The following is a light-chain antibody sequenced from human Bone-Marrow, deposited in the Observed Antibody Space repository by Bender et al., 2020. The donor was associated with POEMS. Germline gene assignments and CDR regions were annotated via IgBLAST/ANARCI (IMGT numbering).Light chain of an antibody. CDR3: CSYAGTFWV. CDR2: DVS. Sequence: QSALTQPASVSGSPGQSITISCTGTSSDVGGHNYVSWYQQHPGKVPKFIIYDVSNRPSGVSNRFSGSKSGNTASLTISGLQGEDEAKYFCCSYAGTFWVFGGGTKVTVL. J-gene: IGLJ3*02. CDR1: SSDVGGHNY. V-gene: IGLV2-14*03.